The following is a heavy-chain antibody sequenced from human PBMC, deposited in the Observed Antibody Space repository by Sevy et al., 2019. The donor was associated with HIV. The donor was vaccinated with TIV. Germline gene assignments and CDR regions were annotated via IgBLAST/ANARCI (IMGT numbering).Heavy chain of an antibody. D-gene: IGHD3-16*01. Sequence: SETLSLTCAVRGGSIGGYYWSWIRQAPGKGPEWIGEISHSGATNYSPSLASRVTISVDTSNNRLSLRLTSLTAADSGKYFCARGREVATLLGFFDTWGPGTLVTVFS. CDR1: GGSIGGYY. J-gene: IGHJ4*02. V-gene: IGHV4-34*01. CDR2: ISHSGAT. CDR3: ARGREVATLLGFFDT.